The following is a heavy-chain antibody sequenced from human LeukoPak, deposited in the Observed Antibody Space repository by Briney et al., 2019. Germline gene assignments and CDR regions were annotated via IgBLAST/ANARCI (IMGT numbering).Heavy chain of an antibody. V-gene: IGHV3-74*01. CDR1: GFTFGRYW. J-gene: IGHJ3*02. CDR2: INGDGSST. CDR3: IRDYGAVGTTNAFDI. Sequence: GGSLRLSCAASGFTFGRYWMHWVRQAPGEGLVWVSRINGDGSSTSYADFVKGRFTISRDNAKNTLYLQMNSLRVEDTAVYYCIRDYGAVGTTNAFDIWGQGTMVTVSS. D-gene: IGHD1-14*01.